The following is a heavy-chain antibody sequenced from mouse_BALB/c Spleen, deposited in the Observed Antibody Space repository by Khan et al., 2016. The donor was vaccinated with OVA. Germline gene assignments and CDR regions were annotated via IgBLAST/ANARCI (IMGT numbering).Heavy chain of an antibody. CDR2: IWGGGGT. V-gene: IGHV2-6-4*01. J-gene: IGHJ4*01. D-gene: IGHD2-14*01. CDR3: ARAYYRYDGYYAMDL. Sequence: QVQLKESGPGLVAPSQSLSITCTVSGFSLSRYNIHWVRQPPGKGLEWLGMIWGGGGTDYNSTLKSRLSISKDNSKSPVFLKMNSLQTDDSAMYYSARAYYRYDGYYAMDLWGQGTSVTVSS. CDR1: GFSLSRYN.